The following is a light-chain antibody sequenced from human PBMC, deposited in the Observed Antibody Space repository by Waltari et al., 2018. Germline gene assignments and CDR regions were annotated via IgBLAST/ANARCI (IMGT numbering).Light chain of an antibody. Sequence: EFVLTQSPATLSLFAGERAPLACRASESVSRYLGWYQQKPGQAPRLLIYDTSIRATGVPARFIGSGYGTDFTLTISSLEPEDFALYFCQQRSLWPLTFGGGTKVEI. V-gene: IGKV3-11*01. CDR2: DTS. CDR1: ESVSRY. CDR3: QQRSLWPLT. J-gene: IGKJ4*01.